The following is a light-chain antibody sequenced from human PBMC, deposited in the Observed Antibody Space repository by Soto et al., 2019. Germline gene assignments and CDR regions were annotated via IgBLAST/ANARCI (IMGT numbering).Light chain of an antibody. Sequence: EIVMTQSPATLSVSPGETATLSCRASQSISTNLAWYQQKPDQAPRLLIYGASTRATGIPVRFSGTGSGTEFTLTISSLQSEVFGVYYCQPFNPWPPGYPFGQGTKLEIK. V-gene: IGKV3-15*01. J-gene: IGKJ2*01. CDR3: QPFNPWPPGYP. CDR2: GAS. CDR1: QSISTN.